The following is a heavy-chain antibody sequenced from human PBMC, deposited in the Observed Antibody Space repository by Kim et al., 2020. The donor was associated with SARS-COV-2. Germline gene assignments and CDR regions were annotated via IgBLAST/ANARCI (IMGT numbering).Heavy chain of an antibody. CDR1: GFTFSTYG. D-gene: IGHD4-17*01. J-gene: IGHJ6*02. V-gene: IGHV3-33*01. CDR3: GRAGLGDIVLQMWGGMDV. Sequence: GGSLRLSCAASGFTFSTYGMHWVRQAPGKGLEWVAVIWYHGSDQRYADSVKGRFTISRDNSKNTLYLQIDSLRAEDTGTYYCGRAGLGDIVLQMWGGMDVWGQGTTVTVSS. CDR2: IWYHGSDQ.